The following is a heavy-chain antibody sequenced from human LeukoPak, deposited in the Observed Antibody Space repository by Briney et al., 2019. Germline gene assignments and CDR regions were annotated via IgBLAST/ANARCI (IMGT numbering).Heavy chain of an antibody. CDR3: ARHPRRSILWFGELLHDY. Sequence: TSETLSLTCTVSGGSIRSSSYYWGWIRQPPGKGLELIGSIYYSGSTYSNPSLKSRVTISVDTSKNQFSLKLSSVTAADTAVYYCARHPRRSILWFGELLHDYWGQGTLVTVSS. D-gene: IGHD3-10*01. CDR1: GGSIRSSSYY. CDR2: IYYSGST. V-gene: IGHV4-39*01. J-gene: IGHJ4*02.